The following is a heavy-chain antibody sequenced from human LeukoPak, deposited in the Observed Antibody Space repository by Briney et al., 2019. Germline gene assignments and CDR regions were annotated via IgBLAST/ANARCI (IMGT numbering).Heavy chain of an antibody. V-gene: IGHV4-4*07. CDR2: IHSSGST. D-gene: IGHD3-3*01. J-gene: IGHJ6*02. CDR3: ARGSLLRYGMDV. CDR1: GGSINSYS. Sequence: PSETLSLTCTVSGGSINSYSWSWIRQPAGKGLEWIGRIHSSGSTNYNASLIGRVTMSIDTSKNQFSVRLSSVTAADTAVYYCARGSLLRYGMDVWGQGTTVTVSS.